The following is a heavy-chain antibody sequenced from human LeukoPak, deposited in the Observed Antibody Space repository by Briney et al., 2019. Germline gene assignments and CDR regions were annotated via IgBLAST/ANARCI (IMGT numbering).Heavy chain of an antibody. CDR1: GGSISSYY. J-gene: IGHJ5*02. Sequence: SETLSLTCTVSGGSISSYYWSWIRQPPGKGLEWIGYIYYSGSTNYTPSLKSRVTISVDTSKNQFSLKLSSVTAADTAVYYCARQEITVFGVVTYNWFDPWGQGTLVTVSS. CDR3: ARQEITVFGVVTYNWFDP. D-gene: IGHD3-3*01. CDR2: IYYSGST. V-gene: IGHV4-59*08.